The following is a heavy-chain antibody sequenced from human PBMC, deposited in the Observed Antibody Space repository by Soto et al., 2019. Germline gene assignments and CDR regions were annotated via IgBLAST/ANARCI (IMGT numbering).Heavy chain of an antibody. J-gene: IGHJ4*02. V-gene: IGHV1-18*01. CDR2: ISANTGNT. CDR1: GYTFTSYG. CDR3: ARDGRYSWSYGGYYFDY. D-gene: IGHD1-26*01. Sequence: QVQLVQSGAEVKKPGASVKVSCKASGYTFTSYGISWVRQAPGQGLEWMGWISANTGNTNFAQKLQGRVTMTTDTSTSTAYMELRSLRSDDTAVYYCARDGRYSWSYGGYYFDYWGQGTLVTVSS.